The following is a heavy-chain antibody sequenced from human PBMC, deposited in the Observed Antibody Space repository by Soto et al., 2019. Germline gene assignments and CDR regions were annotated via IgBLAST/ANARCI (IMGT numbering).Heavy chain of an antibody. J-gene: IGHJ6*02. Sequence: GGSLRLSCASSVFTFISYAMQWVRQAPGKGLEWVAVISYDGSNKYYADSVKGRFTISRDNSKNTLYLQMNSLRAEDTAVYYCARDPWKGLDYYGMDVWGQGTTVTVSS. D-gene: IGHD1-1*01. CDR3: ARDPWKGLDYYGMDV. CDR2: ISYDGSNK. CDR1: VFTFISYA. V-gene: IGHV3-30-3*01.